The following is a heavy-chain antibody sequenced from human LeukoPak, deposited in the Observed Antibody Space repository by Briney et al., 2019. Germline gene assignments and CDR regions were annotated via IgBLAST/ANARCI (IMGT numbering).Heavy chain of an antibody. V-gene: IGHV5-51*01. CDR2: IYPGDSDT. J-gene: IGHJ4*02. CDR1: GSIFTSYW. CDR3: ARRRDLYSGSYYPFDY. Sequence: GESLQISCQGSGSIFTSYWICWVRQLPGKGLEWMGIIYPGDSDTRYSPSFQGQVTISADKSISTAYLQWSSLKASDTAMYYCARRRDLYSGSYYPFDYWGQGTLVTVSS. D-gene: IGHD1-26*01.